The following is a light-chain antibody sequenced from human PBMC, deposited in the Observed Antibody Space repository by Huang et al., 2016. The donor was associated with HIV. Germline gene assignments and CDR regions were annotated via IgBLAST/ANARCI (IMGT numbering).Light chain of an antibody. J-gene: IGKJ2*01. V-gene: IGKV3D-20*01. CDR1: QSVRSSY. Sequence: EIVLPQSPASLSLSPGERAMLSCGASQSVRSSYLAWFQQTPGLPPRLLIYDASVRAPGIPDRFSGGGSGTDFTRTISRRGPEDLAVYYCQQYGSSSYTFGQGTKLEIK. CDR2: DAS. CDR3: QQYGSSSYT.